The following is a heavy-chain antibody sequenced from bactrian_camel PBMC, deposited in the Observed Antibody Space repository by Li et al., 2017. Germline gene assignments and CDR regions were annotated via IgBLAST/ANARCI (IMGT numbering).Heavy chain of an antibody. Sequence: HVQLVESGGGLVQPGGSLRLSCAASGFTFSNSAMSWVRQAPGKGLEWVTSLYTGGAGTWYSDSVKGRFTISRDNARNTLYLQMNSLKPEDTAMYYCAAGGSWYICRPASFGFGYWGQGTQVTVS. V-gene: IGHV3S7*01. D-gene: IGHD6*01. J-gene: IGHJ6*01. CDR2: LYTGGAGT. CDR3: AAGGSWYICRPASFGFGY. CDR1: GFTFSNSA.